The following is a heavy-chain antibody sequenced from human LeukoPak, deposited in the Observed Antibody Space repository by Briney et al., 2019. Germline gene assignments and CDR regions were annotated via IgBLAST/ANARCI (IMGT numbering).Heavy chain of an antibody. CDR3: ARGSPGNARLFDY. J-gene: IGHJ4*02. D-gene: IGHD1-1*01. Sequence: GASVKVSCKASGGTFSSYAISWVRQATGQGLEWMGWINPSSANTGYAQSFQGRVTITRDTSISTVYMELSSLRCGDTAVYYCARGSPGNARLFDYWGQGTLVTVSS. V-gene: IGHV1-8*03. CDR1: GGTFSSYA. CDR2: INPSSANT.